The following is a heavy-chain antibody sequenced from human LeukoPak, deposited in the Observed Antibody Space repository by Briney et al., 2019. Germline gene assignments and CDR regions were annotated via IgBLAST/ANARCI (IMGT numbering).Heavy chain of an antibody. V-gene: IGHV1-3*01. CDR2: INAGKGNT. CDR3: ARGASMVRGVIPSEGYYGMDV. D-gene: IGHD3-10*01. J-gene: IGHJ6*04. Sequence: ASVKVSCKASGYTFTSYAMHWVRQAPGQRLEWMGWINAGKGNTKYSQKFQGRVTITRDTSASTAYMELSSLRSEDTAVYYCARGASMVRGVIPSEGYYGMDVWGKGTTVTVSS. CDR1: GYTFTSYA.